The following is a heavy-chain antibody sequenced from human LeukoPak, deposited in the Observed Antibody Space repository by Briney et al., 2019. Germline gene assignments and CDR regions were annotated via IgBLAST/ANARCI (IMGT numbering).Heavy chain of an antibody. CDR2: MNPNSGNT. CDR1: GYTFTSYD. V-gene: IGHV1-8*01. J-gene: IGHJ3*02. CDR3: ASTRNRYDSSGYDASDI. D-gene: IGHD3-22*01. Sequence: ASVKVSCKASGYTFTSYDINWVRQATGQGLEWMGWMNPNSGNTGYAQKFQGRVTMTRNTSISTAYMELSSLRSEDTAVYYCASTRNRYDSSGYDASDIWGQGTMVTVSS.